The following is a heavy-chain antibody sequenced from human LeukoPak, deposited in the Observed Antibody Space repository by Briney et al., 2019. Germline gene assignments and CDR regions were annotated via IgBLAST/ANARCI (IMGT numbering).Heavy chain of an antibody. J-gene: IGHJ4*02. Sequence: PGGSLRLPCAASGFTFSNFWMYWVRQAPGKGLEWVSYISSSSSTIYYADSVKGRFTISRDNAKNSLYLQMNSLRAEDTAVYYCAREPRDSSGYYHEGFFDYWGQGTLVTVSS. CDR1: GFTFSNFW. CDR2: ISSSSSTI. CDR3: AREPRDSSGYYHEGFFDY. V-gene: IGHV3-48*04. D-gene: IGHD3-22*01.